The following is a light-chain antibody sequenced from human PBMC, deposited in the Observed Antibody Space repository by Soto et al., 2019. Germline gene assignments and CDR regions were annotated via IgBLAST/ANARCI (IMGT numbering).Light chain of an antibody. CDR3: AAWDDSLNGHV. J-gene: IGLJ2*01. V-gene: IGLV1-44*01. CDR1: SSNIGSNT. Sequence: QAVVTQPPSASGTPGQRVTNSCSGSSSNIGSNTVNWYQQLPGTAPKLLIYSNNQRPSGVPDRFSGSKSGTSASLAISGLQSEDEADYYCAAWDDSLNGHVFGGGTKLTVL. CDR2: SNN.